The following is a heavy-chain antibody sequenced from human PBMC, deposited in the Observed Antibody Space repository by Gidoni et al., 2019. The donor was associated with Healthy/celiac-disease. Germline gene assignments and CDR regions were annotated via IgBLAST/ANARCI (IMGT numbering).Heavy chain of an antibody. V-gene: IGHV3-7*03. Sequence: EVQLVESGGGLVQPGGSLRLSCAASGFTFSSYWMSWVRQAPGKGLEWVANIKQDGSEKYYVDSVKGRFTISRDNAKNSLYLQMNSLRAEDTAVYYCASRIAVAVRGAFDIWGQGTMVTVSS. D-gene: IGHD6-19*01. J-gene: IGHJ3*02. CDR1: GFTFSSYW. CDR3: ASRIAVAVRGAFDI. CDR2: IKQDGSEK.